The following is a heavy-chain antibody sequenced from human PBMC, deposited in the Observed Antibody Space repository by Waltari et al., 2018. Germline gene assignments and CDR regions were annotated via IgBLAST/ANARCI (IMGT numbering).Heavy chain of an antibody. Sequence: VQLVASGGGLVQPGGTLRLSCAASGFTFRSYWMRWVRQAPGKGLVWVSRINGNGGSTSYADSVKGRFTIARDNANTTLYLQMNSLRAEDTAVYYCTRTRYCSTTNCQVDWFDPWGQGTLVTVSS. J-gene: IGHJ5*02. CDR2: INGNGGST. V-gene: IGHV3-74*01. D-gene: IGHD2-2*01. CDR3: TRTRYCSTTNCQVDWFDP. CDR1: GFTFRSYW.